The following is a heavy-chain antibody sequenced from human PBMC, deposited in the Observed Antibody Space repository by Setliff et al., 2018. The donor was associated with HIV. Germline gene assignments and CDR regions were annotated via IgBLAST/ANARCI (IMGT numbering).Heavy chain of an antibody. CDR1: GASVNSDDYY. Sequence: PSETLSLTCTVSGASVNSDDYYWSWIRQTPGKGLEWIGYIYYSGSTYYNPSLKSRVTISVDTSKNQFSLKLSSVTAADTAVYYCARSPYCGGDCAIGLDYWGQGTLVTVSS. V-gene: IGHV4-30-4*01. CDR2: IYYSGST. J-gene: IGHJ4*02. CDR3: ARSPYCGGDCAIGLDY. D-gene: IGHD2-21*02.